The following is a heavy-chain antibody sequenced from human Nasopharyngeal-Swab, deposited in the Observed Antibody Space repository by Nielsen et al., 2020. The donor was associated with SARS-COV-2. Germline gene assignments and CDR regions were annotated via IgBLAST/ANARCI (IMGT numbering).Heavy chain of an antibody. Sequence: ASVKVSCKVSGYTLTELSMHWVRQAPGKGLEWMGGFDPEDGETIYAQKFQGRVTMTEDTSTDTAYMELSSLRSEDTAVYYCATAPSFREFYPKNNWFDPWGQGTLVTVSS. CDR2: FDPEDGET. V-gene: IGHV1-24*01. CDR3: ATAPSFREFYPKNNWFDP. D-gene: IGHD3-10*01. J-gene: IGHJ5*02. CDR1: GYTLTELS.